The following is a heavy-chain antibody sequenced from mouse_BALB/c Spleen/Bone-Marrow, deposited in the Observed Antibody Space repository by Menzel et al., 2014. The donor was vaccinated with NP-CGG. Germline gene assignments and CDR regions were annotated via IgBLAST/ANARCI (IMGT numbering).Heavy chain of an antibody. J-gene: IGHJ4*01. Sequence: DLVKPGASMKLSCKASGYTFTNFWINWIKQRPGRGLEWIGRIAPGTGTTYYNEMFKGKATLTVDTSSSTAYIQLSSLSSEDSAVYFCARYDYVMDYWGQGTSVTVSS. V-gene: IGHV1S41*01. CDR3: ARYDYVMDY. CDR2: IAPGTGTT. D-gene: IGHD2-3*01. CDR1: GYTFTNFW.